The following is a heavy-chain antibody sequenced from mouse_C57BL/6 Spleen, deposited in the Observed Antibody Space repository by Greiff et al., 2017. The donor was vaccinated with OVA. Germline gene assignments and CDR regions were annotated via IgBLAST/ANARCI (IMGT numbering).Heavy chain of an antibody. Sequence: QVQLQQPGAELVMPGASVKLSCKASGYTFTSYWMHWVKQRPGQGLEWIGEIDPSDSYTNYNQKFKGKSTLTVDKSSSTAYMQLSSLTSEDSAVYNCARWSTTVVATGYFDVWGTGTTVTVSS. D-gene: IGHD1-1*01. CDR2: IDPSDSYT. CDR1: GYTFTSYW. CDR3: ARWSTTVVATGYFDV. J-gene: IGHJ1*03. V-gene: IGHV1-69*01.